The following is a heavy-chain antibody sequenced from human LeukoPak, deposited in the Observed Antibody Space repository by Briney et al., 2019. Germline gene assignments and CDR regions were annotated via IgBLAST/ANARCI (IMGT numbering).Heavy chain of an antibody. CDR2: INHSGST. CDR3: ARGYCSGGSCYPLKSIYYYYMDV. V-gene: IGHV4-34*01. Sequence: SETLSLTCAVYGGSFSGYYWNWIRQPPGKGLEWIGEINHSGSTNHNLSLKSRVTISVDTSKNQFSLKLTSVTAADTAVYYCARGYCSGGSCYPLKSIYYYYMDVWGKGTTVNFSS. J-gene: IGHJ6*03. CDR1: GGSFSGYY. D-gene: IGHD2-15*01.